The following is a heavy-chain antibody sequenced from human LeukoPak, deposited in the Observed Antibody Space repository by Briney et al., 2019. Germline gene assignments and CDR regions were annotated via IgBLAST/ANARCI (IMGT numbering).Heavy chain of an antibody. CDR1: GFTFSSYW. D-gene: IGHD2-2*01. Sequence: GGSLRLSCAASGFTFSSYWMSWVRQAPGKGLEWVANIKQDGSEKYYVDSVKGRFTISRDNAKNSLYLQMNSLRAEDTAVYYCARVSAAPLTDAFDIWGQGTMVTVSS. J-gene: IGHJ3*02. CDR3: ARVSAAPLTDAFDI. V-gene: IGHV3-7*01. CDR2: IKQDGSEK.